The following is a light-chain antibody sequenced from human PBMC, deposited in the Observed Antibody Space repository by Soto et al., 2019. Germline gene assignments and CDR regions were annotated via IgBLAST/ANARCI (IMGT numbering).Light chain of an antibody. Sequence: EIVLTQSPGTLSLSPGDRATLSCRASQSVSSSLAWYQQKPGQSPRLLIYDVSNRATGIPARFSGSGSGTDFTLTVSSLEPEDFAVYYCQHRSSWPLTFGRGTKVEIK. J-gene: IGKJ4*01. CDR2: DVS. CDR1: QSVSSS. V-gene: IGKV3-11*01. CDR3: QHRSSWPLT.